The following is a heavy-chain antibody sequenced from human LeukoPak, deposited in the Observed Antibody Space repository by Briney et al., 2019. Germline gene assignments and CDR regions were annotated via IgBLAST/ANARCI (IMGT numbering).Heavy chain of an antibody. Sequence: SVNVSCKASGGTFSSYAFSWVRQAPGQGLEWMGGIIPLFGTVNYAQTFQDRVTITADESTSTAYMELSSLRSEDTAVFYCARVGHYYDSSGYYYDYWGQGTLVTVSS. CDR1: GGTFSSYA. V-gene: IGHV1-69*13. CDR2: IIPLFGTV. D-gene: IGHD3-22*01. J-gene: IGHJ4*02. CDR3: ARVGHYYDSSGYYYDY.